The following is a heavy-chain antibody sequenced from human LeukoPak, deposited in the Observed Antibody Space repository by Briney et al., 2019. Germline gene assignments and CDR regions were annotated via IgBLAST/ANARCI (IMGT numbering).Heavy chain of an antibody. CDR3: ARVRPVAGTKFRKYFDY. D-gene: IGHD6-19*01. Sequence: SETLSLTCAVYGGSFSGYYWSWIRQPPGKGLEWIGEINHSGSTNYNPSLKSRVTISVDTSKNQFSLKLSSVTAADTAVYYCARVRPVAGTKFRKYFDYRGQGTLVTVSS. J-gene: IGHJ4*02. V-gene: IGHV4-34*01. CDR1: GGSFSGYY. CDR2: INHSGST.